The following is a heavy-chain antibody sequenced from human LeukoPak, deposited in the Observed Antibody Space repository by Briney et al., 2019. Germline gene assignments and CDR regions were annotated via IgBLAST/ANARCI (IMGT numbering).Heavy chain of an antibody. V-gene: IGHV4-38-2*02. J-gene: IGHJ4*02. Sequence: SETLSLTCTVSGYSINSGYYWAWIRQPPGKGLEWIGSIFHTGSTYHNPSLKSRVTISVDTSKNQFSLKLSSVTAADTAVYYCARPFGPYGSGNYQFPHYWGQGTLVTVSS. D-gene: IGHD3-10*01. CDR2: IFHTGST. CDR3: ARPFGPYGSGNYQFPHY. CDR1: GYSINSGYY.